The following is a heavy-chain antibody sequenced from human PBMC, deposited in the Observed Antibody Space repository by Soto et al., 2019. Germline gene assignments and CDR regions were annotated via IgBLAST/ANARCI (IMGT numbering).Heavy chain of an antibody. CDR2: IYYSGST. D-gene: IGHD3-16*02. CDR1: GGSISSGDYY. CDR3: ASLLVLSTHQFTDNDY. V-gene: IGHV4-30-4*01. Sequence: QVQLQESGPGLVKPSQTLSLTCTVSGGSISSGDYYWSWIRQPPGKGLEWIGYIYYSGSTYYNPSLKSRVTISVDTSKNQFSLNLSSVTAADTAVYYCASLLVLSTHQFTDNDYWGQGTLVTVSS. J-gene: IGHJ4*02.